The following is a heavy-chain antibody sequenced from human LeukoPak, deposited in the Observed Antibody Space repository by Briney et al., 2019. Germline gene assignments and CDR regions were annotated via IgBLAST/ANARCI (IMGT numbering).Heavy chain of an antibody. J-gene: IGHJ3*01. CDR2: ISASGAGT. V-gene: IGHV3-23*01. Sequence: GESLRLSCSVSGFTFSSYAVSWVRQAPGKGLEWVSSISASGAGTYYADSVKGRFTISRDNFNHTLSLQMNSLRVEDTAIYYCVKDIQLSTWGLGTMVSVSS. CDR3: VKDIQLST. D-gene: IGHD5-24*01. CDR1: GFTFSSYA.